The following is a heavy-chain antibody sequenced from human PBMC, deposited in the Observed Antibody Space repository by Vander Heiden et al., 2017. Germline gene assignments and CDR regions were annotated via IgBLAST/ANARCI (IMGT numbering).Heavy chain of an antibody. J-gene: IGHJ6*02. CDR1: GGSISSSNW. CDR2: IYHSGST. CDR3: ARGKGSRSWYVVGDYYYYGMDV. Sequence: QVQLQESGPGLVKPSGTLSLTCAASGGSISSSNWWSWVRQPPGKGLEWIGEIYHSGSTNYNPSLKSRVTISVDKSKNQFSLKLSSVTAADTAVYYCARGKGSRSWYVVGDYYYYGMDVWGQGTTVTVSS. V-gene: IGHV4-4*02. D-gene: IGHD6-13*01.